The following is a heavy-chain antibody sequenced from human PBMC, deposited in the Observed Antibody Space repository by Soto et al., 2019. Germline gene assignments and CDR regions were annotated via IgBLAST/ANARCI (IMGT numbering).Heavy chain of an antibody. D-gene: IGHD3-16*01. V-gene: IGHV3-23*01. CDR3: ATDARAYEPTGLCLDS. J-gene: IGHJ5*02. CDR1: GFPFINFA. Sequence: HPCGSLRLPCAASGFPFINFAMSWVRQAPGKAMEWVASLDTSGDITFYASPVKVRFFNSRDKSRKSLFLQMSSLRAHDSAVYYCATDARAYEPTGLCLDSWGQGCRATVCS. CDR2: LDTSGDIT.